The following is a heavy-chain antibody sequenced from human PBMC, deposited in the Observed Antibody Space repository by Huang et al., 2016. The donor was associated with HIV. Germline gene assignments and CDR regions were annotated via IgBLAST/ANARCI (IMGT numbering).Heavy chain of an antibody. J-gene: IGHJ5*01. V-gene: IGHV1-46*03. CDR2: VNPSGGGA. CDR3: AREGITPSGTEVSGFDF. D-gene: IGHD6-13*01. Sequence: QVQLVQSGAEVKKPGASVTISCKASGFSILIYYIHWVRQAPGQGLAGMGIVNPSGGGADYAQKFKGRVTMTRDTSTRTLYMELSSLRSEDTAVYYCAREGITPSGTEVSGFDFWGQGTPVSVSS. CDR1: GFSILIYY.